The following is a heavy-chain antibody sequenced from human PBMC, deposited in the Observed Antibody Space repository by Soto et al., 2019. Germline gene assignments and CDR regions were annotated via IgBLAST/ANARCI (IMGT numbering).Heavy chain of an antibody. CDR1: AGTFSTYT. D-gene: IGHD2-15*01. CDR3: ARDHVVVPGTAYY. J-gene: IGHJ4*02. V-gene: IGHV1-69*04. CDR2: IIPILNIA. Sequence: ASVKVSCKASAGTFSTYTISWVRQAPGQGLEWMGRIIPILNIANYAQKFQGRVTITADKSTSTAYMELSSLRSEDTAVYFCARDHVVVPGTAYYWGQGTLVTVSS.